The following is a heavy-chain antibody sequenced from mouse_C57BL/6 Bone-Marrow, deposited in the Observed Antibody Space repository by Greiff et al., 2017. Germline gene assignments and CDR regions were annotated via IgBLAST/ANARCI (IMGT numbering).Heavy chain of an antibody. J-gene: IGHJ2*01. V-gene: IGHV14-4*01. CDR1: GFNITDDY. Sequence: VQLQQSGAELVRPGASVKLSCTASGFNITDDYMHWVKQRPEQGLEWIGWIDPENGDTEYASKFQGKATITADTSSNTAYLQLSSLTSEDTAVYYCGSSYYYFDYWGQGTTLTVSS. CDR2: IDPENGDT. CDR3: GSSYYYFDY. D-gene: IGHD1-1*01.